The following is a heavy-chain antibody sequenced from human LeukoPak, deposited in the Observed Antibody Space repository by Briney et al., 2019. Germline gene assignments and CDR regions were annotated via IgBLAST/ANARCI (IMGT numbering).Heavy chain of an antibody. J-gene: IGHJ3*02. D-gene: IGHD7-27*01. Sequence: SETLSLTCTVSGGSISIYYWNWIRQPPGKGREGIGYTYYSGSTNYNPSLKSRVTISVDTSKSQFSLTLSSVTAADTAVYYCARDVSPLTGDPDSFDIWGKGKMVTV. CDR3: ARDVSPLTGDPDSFDI. CDR2: TYYSGST. CDR1: GGSISIYY. V-gene: IGHV4-59*01.